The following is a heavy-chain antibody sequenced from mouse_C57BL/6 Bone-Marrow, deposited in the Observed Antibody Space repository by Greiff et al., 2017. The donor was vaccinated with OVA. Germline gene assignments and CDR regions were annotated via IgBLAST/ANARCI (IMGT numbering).Heavy chain of an antibody. CDR1: GYTFTSYW. CDR3: ARGYDWYFDV. CDR2: IHPNSGST. D-gene: IGHD2-2*01. V-gene: IGHV1-64*01. J-gene: IGHJ1*03. Sequence: QVQLQQSGAELVKPGASVKLSCKASGYTFTSYWMHWVKQRPGQGLEWIGMIHPNSGSTNYNEKFKSKATLTVDKSSSTAYMQLSSLTSVDSAVYCCARGYDWYFDVWGTGTTVTVSS.